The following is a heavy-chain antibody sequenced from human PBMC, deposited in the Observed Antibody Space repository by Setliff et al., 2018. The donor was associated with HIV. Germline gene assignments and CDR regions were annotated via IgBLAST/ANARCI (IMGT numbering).Heavy chain of an antibody. Sequence: SETLSLTCTVSGASIGSVNYYWGWFRQPPGKGLEWIGSVSYSGTTYYNPSLQSRVTVSGDTSKNQFSLNLNSVTAADTAVYYCARQSLLGKIAVAAYDYWGQGTLVT. J-gene: IGHJ4*02. CDR3: ARQSLLGKIAVAAYDY. CDR2: VSYSGTT. V-gene: IGHV4-39*01. CDR1: GASIGSVNYY. D-gene: IGHD6-19*01.